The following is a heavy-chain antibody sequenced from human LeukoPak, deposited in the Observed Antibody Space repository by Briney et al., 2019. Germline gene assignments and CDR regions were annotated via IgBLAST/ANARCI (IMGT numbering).Heavy chain of an antibody. CDR1: GYNFTNYD. V-gene: IGHV1-8*01. D-gene: IGHD2-2*01. Sequence: GASVNVSCKTSGYNFTNYDINWVRQATGHGLDWMGWMNPETSGTQPAQKFQRRLTMTMDASAGTAFMELSSLTSDDTAVYYCARFIRHQLPTSDYWGQGTLVSVSS. CDR3: ARFIRHQLPTSDY. J-gene: IGHJ4*02. CDR2: MNPETSGT.